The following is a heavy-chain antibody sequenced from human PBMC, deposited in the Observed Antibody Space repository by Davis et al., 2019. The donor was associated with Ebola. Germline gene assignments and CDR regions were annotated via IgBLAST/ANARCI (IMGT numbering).Heavy chain of an antibody. V-gene: IGHV4-61*08. CDR1: GGSISSGDYY. Sequence: MPSETMSLTCTVSGGSISSGDYYWSWIRQPPGKGLEWIGYIYYSGSTNYNPSLKSRVTISVDTSKNQFSLKLSSVTAADTAVYYCAYYDILTDGMDVWGQGTTVTVSS. CDR3: AYYDILTDGMDV. D-gene: IGHD3-9*01. CDR2: IYYSGST. J-gene: IGHJ6*02.